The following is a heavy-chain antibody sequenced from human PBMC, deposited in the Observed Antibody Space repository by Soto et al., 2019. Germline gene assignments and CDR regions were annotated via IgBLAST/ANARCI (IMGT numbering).Heavy chain of an antibody. CDR3: AKDCYGTGTDYFYGMDV. CDR1: GFSFSSYA. D-gene: IGHD3-10*01. Sequence: PRGSLRLSCTASGFSFSSYAMSWVRPAPGKGPEWVSSMTAGGGSTYHADSVKGRFTISRDNSKNTLYLQMNSLRAEDTAVYYCAKDCYGTGTDYFYGMDVRGQGTTVTVSS. V-gene: IGHV3-23*01. J-gene: IGHJ6*02. CDR2: MTAGGGST.